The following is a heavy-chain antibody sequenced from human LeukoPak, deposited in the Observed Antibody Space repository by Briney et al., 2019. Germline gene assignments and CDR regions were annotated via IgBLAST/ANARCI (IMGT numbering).Heavy chain of an antibody. CDR1: GGSISSGSYY. J-gene: IGHJ4*02. CDR2: IFHSGST. D-gene: IGHD3-10*01. CDR3: ARSYFGSGTFNGFDY. V-gene: IGHV4-39*07. Sequence: SETLSLTCTVSGGSISSGSYYWGWIRQPPGKGLEWIGSIFHSGSTYYNPSLKSRVTISLDKSRNQFSLNLNSVSAADTAVYYCARSYFGSGTFNGFDYWGQGTLVTVSS.